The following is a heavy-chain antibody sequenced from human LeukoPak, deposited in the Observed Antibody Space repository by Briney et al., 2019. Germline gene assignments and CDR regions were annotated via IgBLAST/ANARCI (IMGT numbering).Heavy chain of an antibody. CDR2: IYYSGST. D-gene: IGHD3-3*01. CDR3: ARVTYYDFWSGSGGYFDY. CDR1: GGSISSYY. J-gene: IGHJ4*02. Sequence: PSETLSLTCTVSGGSISSYYWSWIRQPPGKGLEWIGYIYYSGSTNYNPSLKSRVTISVDTSKNQFSLKLSSVTAADTAVYYCARVTYYDFWSGSGGYFDYWGQGTLVTVSS. V-gene: IGHV4-59*01.